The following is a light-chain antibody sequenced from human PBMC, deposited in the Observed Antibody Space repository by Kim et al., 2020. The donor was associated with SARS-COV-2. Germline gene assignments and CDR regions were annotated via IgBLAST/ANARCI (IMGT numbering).Light chain of an antibody. J-gene: IGLJ2*01. CDR2: EDT. V-gene: IGLV3-1*01. CDR1: KLGDKY. Sequence: SYELTQPPSVSVSPGQTASITCSGDKLGDKYAYWYQQKPGQSPVLVIYEDTKRPSGIPERFSASNSENTATLTISGTQAIDEADYYCQAWGTRTVVFGGVTQLTVL. CDR3: QAWGTRTVV.